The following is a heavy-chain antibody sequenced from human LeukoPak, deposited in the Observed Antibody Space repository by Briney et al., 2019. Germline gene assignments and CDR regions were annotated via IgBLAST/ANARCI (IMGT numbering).Heavy chain of an antibody. V-gene: IGHV3-23*01. J-gene: IGHJ4*02. CDR3: AKWGDYDVLTGYYVSDY. D-gene: IGHD3-9*01. CDR2: NTGSGGNT. CDR1: GFTFSNYA. Sequence: GGSLRLFCAASGFTFSNYAVSWVRHSTGKGLEWVSANTGSGGNTYYADSVKGRLTISRDNSKNTVFLQMNSLRAEDTAVYYCAKWGDYDVLTGYYVSDYWGQGTLVTVSS.